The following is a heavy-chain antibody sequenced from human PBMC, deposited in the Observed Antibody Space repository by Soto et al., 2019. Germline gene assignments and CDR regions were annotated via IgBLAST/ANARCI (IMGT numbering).Heavy chain of an antibody. J-gene: IGHJ4*02. V-gene: IGHV3-21*01. D-gene: IGHD5-12*01. CDR2: ISSSSSYI. CDR1: GFTFSSYS. CDR3: AREVSKSSGYDFDY. Sequence: EVQLVESGGGLVKPGGSLRLSCAASGFTFSSYSMNWVRQAPGKGLEWVSSISSSSSYIYYADSVKGRFTISRDHAKNSLYLQMNSRRAEDTAVYYCAREVSKSSGYDFDYWGQGTLVTVSS.